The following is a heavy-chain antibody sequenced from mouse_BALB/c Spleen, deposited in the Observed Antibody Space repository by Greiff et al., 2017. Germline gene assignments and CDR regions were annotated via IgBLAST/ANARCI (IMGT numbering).Heavy chain of an antibody. V-gene: IGHV1S81*02. J-gene: IGHJ1*01. D-gene: IGHD1-1*01. Sequence: QVQLQQPGAELVKPGASVKLSCKASGYTFTSYWMHWVKQRPGQGLEWIGEINPSNGRTNYNEKFKSKATLTVDKSSSTAYMQLSSLTSEDSAVYYCARFLLLLRVGGYFDVWGAGTTVTVSS. CDR3: ARFLLLLRVGGYFDV. CDR2: INPSNGRT. CDR1: GYTFTSYW.